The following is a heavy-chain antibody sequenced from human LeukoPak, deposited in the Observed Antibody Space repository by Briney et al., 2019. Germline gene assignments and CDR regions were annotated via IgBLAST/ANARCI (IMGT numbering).Heavy chain of an antibody. J-gene: IGHJ4*02. CDR3: AREVGYYGSGNYFDY. CDR1: GFTFSSYG. CDR2: IWYDGSNK. D-gene: IGHD3-10*01. Sequence: PGESLRLSCAASGFTFSSYGMHWVRQAPGKGLEWVAVIWYDGSNKYYADSVKGRFTISRDNSKNTLYLQMNSLRAEDTAVYYCAREVGYYGSGNYFDYWGQGTLVTVSS. V-gene: IGHV3-33*01.